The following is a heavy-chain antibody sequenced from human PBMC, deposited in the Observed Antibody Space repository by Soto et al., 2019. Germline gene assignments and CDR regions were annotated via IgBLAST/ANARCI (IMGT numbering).Heavy chain of an antibody. J-gene: IGHJ4*02. CDR2: MNPNSGNT. CDR1: RYTFSSHD. CDR3: ARGISASGTWIYYFDH. D-gene: IGHD6-13*01. Sequence: QVQLVQSGAEVKKPGASVKVSCKASRYTFSSHDINWVRQATGQGLEWMGWMNPNSGNTGFAQKFQGRVTMTRNTSISTAYMELSSLRSEDTAVYYCARGISASGTWIYYFDHWGQGTLVTVSS. V-gene: IGHV1-8*01.